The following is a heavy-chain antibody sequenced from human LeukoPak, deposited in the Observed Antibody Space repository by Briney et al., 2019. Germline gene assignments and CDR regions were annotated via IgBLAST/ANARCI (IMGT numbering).Heavy chain of an antibody. D-gene: IGHD2-2*01. V-gene: IGHV3-23*01. J-gene: IGHJ6*03. CDR3: ARVQSYCSSTSCYDVYYYYYMDV. CDR1: GFTFSSYA. CDR2: ISGSGFST. Sequence: GGSLRLSCAASGFTFSSYAMSWVRQAPGKGLEWVSAISGSGFSTYYADSVKGRFTISRDNSKNTLYLQMNSLRAEDTALYYCARVQSYCSSTSCYDVYYYYYMDVWGKGTTVTVSS.